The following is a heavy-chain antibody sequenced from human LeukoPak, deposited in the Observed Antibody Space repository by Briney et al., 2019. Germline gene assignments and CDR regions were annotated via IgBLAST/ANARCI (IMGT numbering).Heavy chain of an antibody. D-gene: IGHD3-9*01. CDR3: ARDHGDILTGYTYYLDY. V-gene: IGHV3-21*01. Sequence: GGSLRLSCAASGFTFSSYSMNWVRQAPGKGLEWVSSISSSSSYIYYADSVKGRFTISRDNAKNSLYLQMNSLRAEDTAVYYCARDHGDILTGYTYYLDYWGQGTLVTVSS. CDR2: ISSSSSYI. CDR1: GFTFSSYS. J-gene: IGHJ4*02.